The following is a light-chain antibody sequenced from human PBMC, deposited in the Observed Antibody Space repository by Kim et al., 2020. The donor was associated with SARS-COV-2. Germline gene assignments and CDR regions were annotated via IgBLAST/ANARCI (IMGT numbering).Light chain of an antibody. CDR1: PTMNGDF. CDR2: GAS. Sequence: EVVLTQSPGTLSLSPGERATLSCRVSPTMNGDFLAWYPQRPGQPPRLLISGASRRATGTPDRFSGSGSGTDFTLTIDRLEPEDFAVYYCQEYDTSFGTFGPGTKVEIK. J-gene: IGKJ1*01. V-gene: IGKV3-20*01. CDR3: QEYDTSFGT.